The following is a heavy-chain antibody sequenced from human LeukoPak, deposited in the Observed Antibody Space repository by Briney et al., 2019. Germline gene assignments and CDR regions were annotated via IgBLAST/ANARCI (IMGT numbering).Heavy chain of an antibody. J-gene: IGHJ4*02. CDR1: GFTFSSYG. D-gene: IGHD6-13*01. V-gene: IGHV3-30*18. Sequence: SGGSLRLSCGASGFTFSSYGMHWVRQAPGKGLEWVAVISYDGSNKYFADSVKGRSTISRDNSKDTVYLQMNSLRAEDTAVYYCAKDSRWQQLDYYFDYWGQGTLVTVSS. CDR3: AKDSRWQQLDYYFDY. CDR2: ISYDGSNK.